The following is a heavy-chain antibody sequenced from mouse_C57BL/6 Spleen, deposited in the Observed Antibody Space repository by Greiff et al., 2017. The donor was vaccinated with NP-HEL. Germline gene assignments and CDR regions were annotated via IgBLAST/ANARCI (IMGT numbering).Heavy chain of an antibody. Sequence: EVQLQQSGPELVKPGASVKISCKASGYSFTGYYMNWVKQSPEKSLEWIGEIIPSTGGTTYNQKFKAKATLTVDTSSSTAYMQLKSLTSEDSAVYYCAREETGTRAMDYWGQGTSVTVSS. CDR1: GYSFTGYY. D-gene: IGHD4-1*01. CDR2: IIPSTGGT. V-gene: IGHV1-42*01. CDR3: AREETGTRAMDY. J-gene: IGHJ4*01.